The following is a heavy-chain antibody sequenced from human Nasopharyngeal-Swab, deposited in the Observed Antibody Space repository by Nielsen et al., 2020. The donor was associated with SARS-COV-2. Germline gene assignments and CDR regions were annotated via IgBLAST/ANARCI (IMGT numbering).Heavy chain of an antibody. V-gene: IGHV1-8*01. CDR1: GYTFTSYD. D-gene: IGHD3-22*01. CDR2: MNPNSGNT. J-gene: IGHJ6*03. CDR3: ARGRKITMIVVVIPTHCYYMDV. Sequence: ASVKVSCKASGYTFTSYDINWVRQATGQGLEWMGWMNPNSGNTGYAQKFQGRVTMTRNTSISTAYMELSSLRSEDTAVYYCARGRKITMIVVVIPTHCYYMDVWGKGTTVTVSS.